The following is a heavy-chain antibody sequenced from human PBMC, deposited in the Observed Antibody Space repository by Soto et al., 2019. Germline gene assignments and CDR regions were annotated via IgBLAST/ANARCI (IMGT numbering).Heavy chain of an antibody. J-gene: IGHJ5*02. Sequence: QVQLQESGPGLVKASQTLSLTCRLSGGSINYGEFYWNWIRQSPGKGLEWIGYIYSSGRTHYNPSLKSRVNLSHQTSNNRLSTRLSSVTAADPAVYYCARMALHLGELSRNWFDPWCRGTLVTVSS. CDR3: ARMALHLGELSRNWFDP. D-gene: IGHD3-16*02. CDR2: IYSSGRT. CDR1: GGSINYGEFY. V-gene: IGHV4-30-4*08.